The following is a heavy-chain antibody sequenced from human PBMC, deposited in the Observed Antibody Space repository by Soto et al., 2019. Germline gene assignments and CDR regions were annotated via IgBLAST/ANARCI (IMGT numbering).Heavy chain of an antibody. CDR1: GFTFSTYA. CDR2: ISASGGDT. J-gene: IGHJ5*02. D-gene: IGHD1-1*01. CDR3: ARRPTARAS. Sequence: GGSLRLSCAASGFTFSTYAVAWVRQSPGKGLEWVSSISASGGDTWYADSVKGRFTISRDNSKNTLYLQMNSLRAEDTAVYYCARRPTARASWGQGTLGTVSS. V-gene: IGHV3-23*01.